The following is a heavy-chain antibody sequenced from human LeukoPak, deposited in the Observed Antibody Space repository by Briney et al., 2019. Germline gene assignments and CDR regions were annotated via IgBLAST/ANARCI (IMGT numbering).Heavy chain of an antibody. J-gene: IGHJ3*02. V-gene: IGHV4-4*07. CDR3: ARAVWFGEFETDAFDI. D-gene: IGHD3-10*01. CDR2: IYTSGST. CDR1: GGSISSYY. Sequence: PSETLSLTCTVSGGSISSYYWSWIRQPAGKGLEWIGRIYTSGSTNYNPSLKSRVTMSADTSKNQFSLKLSSVTAADTAVYYCARAVWFGEFETDAFDIWGQGTMVTVSS.